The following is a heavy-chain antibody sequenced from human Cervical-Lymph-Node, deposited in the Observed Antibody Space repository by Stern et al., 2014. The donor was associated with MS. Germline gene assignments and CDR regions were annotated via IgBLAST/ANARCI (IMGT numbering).Heavy chain of an antibody. J-gene: IGHJ4*02. CDR1: GYTFPYYA. V-gene: IGHV1-18*01. CDR2: ISPDKGNT. CDR3: ARDDDYTRRAIDY. D-gene: IGHD4-11*01. Sequence: QVQLVQSGAEVKKPGASVNVSCKTSGYTFPYYAISWIRQAPGQGLEWVGWISPDKGNTNFVQKLQGRVAMTTDTSTSTAYMELRSLRSDDTAVYYCARDDDYTRRAIDYWGQGTLVTVSS.